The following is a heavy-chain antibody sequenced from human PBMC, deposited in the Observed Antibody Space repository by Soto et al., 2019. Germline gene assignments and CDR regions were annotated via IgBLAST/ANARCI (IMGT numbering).Heavy chain of an antibody. V-gene: IGHV3-48*04. Sequence: LSCAASGFTFSSYSMNWVRQAPGKGLEWVSYISSSSSTIYYADSVKGRFTISRDNAKNSLYLQMNSLRAEDTAVYYCARDEFLEWLLGLYDMDVWGQGTTVTVSS. CDR2: ISSSSSTI. CDR1: GFTFSSYS. J-gene: IGHJ6*02. D-gene: IGHD3-3*01. CDR3: ARDEFLEWLLGLYDMDV.